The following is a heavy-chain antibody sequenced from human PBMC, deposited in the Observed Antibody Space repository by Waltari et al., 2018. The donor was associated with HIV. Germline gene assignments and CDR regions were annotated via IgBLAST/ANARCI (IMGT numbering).Heavy chain of an antibody. D-gene: IGHD3-10*01. V-gene: IGHV3-23*03. CDR2: ISVGGTTT. CDR3: IKEASLMVWAPEKSPV. CDR1: GFNFGEYA. Sequence: QLLESGGDFVQPGGRLRLSCWGPGFNFGEYAMIWVRPGPGRGLQGISHISVGGTTTSYADSVKGRFTIFRENSRNTLYLQLNDLRTEDTAVYFCIKEASLMVWAPEKSPVWGRGTTVTVSP. J-gene: IGHJ3*01.